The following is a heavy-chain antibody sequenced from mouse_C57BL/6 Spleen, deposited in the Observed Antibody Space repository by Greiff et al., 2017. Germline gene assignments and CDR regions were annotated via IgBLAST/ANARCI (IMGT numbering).Heavy chain of an antibody. CDR2: INPNNGGT. Sequence: VQLKESGPELVKPGASVKISCKASGYTFTDYYMNWVKQSHGKSLEWIGDINPNNGGTSYNQKFKGKATLTVDKSSSTAYMELRSLTSEDSAVYYCARPPPYSYYFDYWGQGTTLTVSS. CDR3: ARPPPYSYYFDY. V-gene: IGHV1-26*01. D-gene: IGHD2-10*01. CDR1: GYTFTDYY. J-gene: IGHJ2*01.